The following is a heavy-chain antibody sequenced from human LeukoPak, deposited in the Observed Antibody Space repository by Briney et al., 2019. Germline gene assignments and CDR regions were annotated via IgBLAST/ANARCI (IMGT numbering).Heavy chain of an antibody. CDR2: LSAGTESS. Sequence: GGSLRLSCASSGFSIRTFGMTWVRQAAGKGQEWVSTLSAGTESSYYADAVKGRFTVSGDYSKNTLYLLMTNVRANDSAVYYCAKFYDFDSRGYYSDWGQGTLVAVSS. D-gene: IGHD3-22*01. CDR3: AKFYDFDSRGYYSD. V-gene: IGHV3-23*01. CDR1: GFSIRTFG. J-gene: IGHJ4*02.